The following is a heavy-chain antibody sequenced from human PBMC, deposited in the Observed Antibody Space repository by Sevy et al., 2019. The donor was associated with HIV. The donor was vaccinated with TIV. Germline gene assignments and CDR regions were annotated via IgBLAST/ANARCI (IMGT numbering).Heavy chain of an antibody. V-gene: IGHV3-30-3*01. J-gene: IGHJ4*02. D-gene: IGHD2-21*02. Sequence: GGSLRLSCAASGFTFTLYAIHWVRQAPGKGLEWVALISYSGTNKYYADSVKGRFPISRDDSKKTAYLQMNNLRTDDTAVYYCARVAVEYCTDDCYHRFDYWGQGTQVTVSS. CDR3: ARVAVEYCTDDCYHRFDY. CDR1: GFTFTLYA. CDR2: ISYSGTNK.